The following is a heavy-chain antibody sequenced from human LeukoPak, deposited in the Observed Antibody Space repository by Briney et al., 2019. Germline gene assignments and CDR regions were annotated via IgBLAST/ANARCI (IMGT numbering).Heavy chain of an antibody. J-gene: IGHJ4*02. CDR3: ARGPAVAVVDY. Sequence: GASVKVSCKASGYTFTSYYMHWVRQAPGQGLEWMGIINPSGGSTSYAQKFQGRVTMTRNTSISTAYMELSSLRSEDTAVYYCARGPAVAVVDYWGQGTLVTVSS. V-gene: IGHV1-46*01. CDR1: GYTFTSYY. CDR2: INPSGGST. D-gene: IGHD6-19*01.